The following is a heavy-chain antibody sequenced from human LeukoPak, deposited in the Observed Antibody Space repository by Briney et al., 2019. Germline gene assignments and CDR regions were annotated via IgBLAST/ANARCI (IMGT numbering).Heavy chain of an antibody. CDR2: IYSGGST. CDR1: GFTVSTNY. J-gene: IGHJ4*02. D-gene: IGHD6-13*01. V-gene: IGHV3-53*01. Sequence: GGSLRLSCAASGFTVSTNYMRWVRQAPGKGLEWVSVIYSGGSTQCADSVKGRFTISRDNSKNTLYLQMNSLAADDTAVYHCASVHSSSWRGGFDYWGQGTLVTVSS. CDR3: ASVHSSSWRGGFDY.